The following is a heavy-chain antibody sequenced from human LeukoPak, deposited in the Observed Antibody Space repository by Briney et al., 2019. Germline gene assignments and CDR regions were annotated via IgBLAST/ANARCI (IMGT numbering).Heavy chain of an antibody. CDR3: TSYYYGSGYNWFDP. CDR1: GLTFGDYA. J-gene: IGHJ5*02. Sequence: GSLRLSCTASGLTFGDYAMSWVRQAPGKGLECVGFIRSKAYGGTTEYAASVKGRFTISRDDSKSIAYLQMNSLKTEDTAVYYCTSYYYGSGYNWFDPWGQGTLVTVSS. V-gene: IGHV3-49*04. D-gene: IGHD3-10*01. CDR2: IRSKAYGGTT.